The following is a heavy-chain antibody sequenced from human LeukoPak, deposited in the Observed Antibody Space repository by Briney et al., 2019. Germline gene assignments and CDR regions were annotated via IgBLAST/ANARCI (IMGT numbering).Heavy chain of an antibody. CDR3: ATKQWLAPPPDS. V-gene: IGHV3-74*01. D-gene: IGHD6-19*01. CDR1: GFPFSKYW. Sequence: GGSLGLSCAASGFPFSKYWMLWVRQAPGKGLESVSRINTDGTVTTYADSVKGRFTVSRDNADNTMFRQMNSVRDEDTAVYYCATKQWLAPPPDSWGQGTPVTVSS. CDR2: INTDGTVT. J-gene: IGHJ4*02.